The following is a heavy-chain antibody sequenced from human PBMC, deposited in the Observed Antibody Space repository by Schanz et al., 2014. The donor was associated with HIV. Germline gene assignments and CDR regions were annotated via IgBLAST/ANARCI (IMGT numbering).Heavy chain of an antibody. Sequence: QVQLGESGGGVVQPGRSLRLSCAGSGFSFDTFGIHWVRQAPGKGLEWLAIISYDGRNKKFANSVKGRFTISRDNSKNTVYLQAKSLRPEDTAVYYCAREREESIAYYYYGMDVWGQGTAVTVSS. CDR2: ISYDGRNK. D-gene: IGHD1-26*01. CDR1: GFSFDTFG. CDR3: AREREESIAYYYYGMDV. J-gene: IGHJ6*02. V-gene: IGHV3-30*03.